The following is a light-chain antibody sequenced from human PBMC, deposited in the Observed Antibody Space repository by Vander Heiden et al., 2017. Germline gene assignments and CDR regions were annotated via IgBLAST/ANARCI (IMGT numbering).Light chain of an antibody. CDR1: RNIFKY. J-gene: IGKJ1*01. CDR2: AAS. CDR3: QQSFNVPLT. Sequence: DIQMTQSPSSLSASVGDTVTITCRSSRNIFKYINWYQQKPGRAPKVLIYAASSLQSGVSSRFSGSGSGTEFALTISSLQPDDFATYYCQQSFNVPLTFGQGTRVQIK. V-gene: IGKV1-39*01.